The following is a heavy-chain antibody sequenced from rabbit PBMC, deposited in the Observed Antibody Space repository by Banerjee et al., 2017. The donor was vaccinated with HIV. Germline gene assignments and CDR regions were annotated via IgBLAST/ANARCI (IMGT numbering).Heavy chain of an antibody. J-gene: IGHJ4*01. CDR1: GFSFSNGYV. CDR3: ARGDYSSGWGEDL. V-gene: IGHV1S45*01. CDR2: INTISGDT. D-gene: IGHD4-1*01. Sequence: QEQLEESGGDLVKPEGSLTLTCTASGFSFSNGYVMCWVRQAPGKGLEWIACINTISGDTVYATWAKGRFTISKASWTTVTLQMTSLTAADTATYFCARGDYSSGWGEDLWGQGT.